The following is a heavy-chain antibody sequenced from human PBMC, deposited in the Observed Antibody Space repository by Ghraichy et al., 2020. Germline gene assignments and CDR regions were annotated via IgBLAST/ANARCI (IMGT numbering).Heavy chain of an antibody. CDR3: AQEVVSGTVDY. CDR1: GFTFGGYG. V-gene: IGHV3-30*18. Sequence: GGSLRLSCAASGFTFGGYGMQWVRPAPGKGLEWVGVISYDGRHKYYTDSVKGRFTISRDNSNNTVYLQMNSLRPEDTALYYCAQEVVSGTVDYWGQGALVAVSS. CDR2: ISYDGRHK. J-gene: IGHJ4*02. D-gene: IGHD2-15*01.